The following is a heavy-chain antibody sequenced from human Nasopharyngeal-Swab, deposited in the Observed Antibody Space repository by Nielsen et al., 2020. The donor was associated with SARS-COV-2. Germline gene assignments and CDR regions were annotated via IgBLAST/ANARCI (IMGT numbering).Heavy chain of an antibody. CDR3: ARGLLWFGGNFNFDY. J-gene: IGHJ4*02. D-gene: IGHD3-10*01. Sequence: GGSLRLSCAASGFTCSSYAMHWVRQAPGKGLEWVAVISYDGSNKYYADSVKGRFTISRDNSKNTLYLQMNSLRAEDTAVYYCARGLLWFGGNFNFDYWGQGTLVTVSS. CDR1: GFTCSSYA. CDR2: ISYDGSNK. V-gene: IGHV3-30*04.